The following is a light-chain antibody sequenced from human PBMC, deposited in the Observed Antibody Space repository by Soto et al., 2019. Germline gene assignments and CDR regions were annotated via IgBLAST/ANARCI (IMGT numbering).Light chain of an antibody. CDR2: DTS. CDR3: QQYSNWPPIT. V-gene: IGKV3-15*01. J-gene: IGKJ5*01. CDR1: QSVSDK. Sequence: EIVMTQSPATVSVSPGERATLSCRASQSVSDKLAWYQQKPGQAPRLLIYDTSTRATGVPARFSGSGSGTEFTLTISSLQSEDFAVYYCQQYSNWPPITFGQGTRLEI.